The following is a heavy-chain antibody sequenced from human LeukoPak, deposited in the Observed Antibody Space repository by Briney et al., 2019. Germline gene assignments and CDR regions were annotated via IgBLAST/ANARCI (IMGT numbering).Heavy chain of an antibody. V-gene: IGHV1-24*01. Sequence: APVKVSCKVSGYTLTELSMHWVRQAPGKGLEWMGGFDPEDGETIYAQKFQGRVTMTEDTSTDTAYMELSSLRSEDTAVYYCATSVQRITMIVVYFDYWGQGTLVTVSS. J-gene: IGHJ4*02. CDR3: ATSVQRITMIVVYFDY. CDR1: GYTLTELS. CDR2: FDPEDGET. D-gene: IGHD3-22*01.